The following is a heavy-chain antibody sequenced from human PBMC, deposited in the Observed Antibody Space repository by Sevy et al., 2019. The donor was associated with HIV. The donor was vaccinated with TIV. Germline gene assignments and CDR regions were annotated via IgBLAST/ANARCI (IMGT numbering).Heavy chain of an antibody. CDR2: ISGRGGST. CDR1: GFTFSSYA. V-gene: IGHV3-23*01. J-gene: IGHJ4*02. CDR3: AKDLLDIVLVPAAQRVPFDY. D-gene: IGHD2-2*03. Sequence: GGFLRLSCAASGFTFSSYAMSWVRQAPGKGLEWVSAISGRGGSTYYADSVKGRFTISRDNSKNTLYLQMNSLRAEDTAVYYSAKDLLDIVLVPAAQRVPFDYWGQGTLVTVSS.